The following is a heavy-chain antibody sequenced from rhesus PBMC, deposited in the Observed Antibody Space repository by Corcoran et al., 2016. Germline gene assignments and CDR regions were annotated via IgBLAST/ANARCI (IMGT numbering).Heavy chain of an antibody. CDR1: GYTFTDYY. CDR2: VDPEDGEA. V-gene: IGHV1-111*02. Sequence: EVQLVQSGAEVKKPGASVKISCKASGYTFTDYYLHWVRQAPGKGLELMGRVDPEDGEAKHAQKFQDRVTITADTATDTAYMELRSLRSEDTAVYYCAKLGVDYWGQGVLVTVSS. J-gene: IGHJ4*01. D-gene: IGHD3-34*01. CDR3: AKLGVDY.